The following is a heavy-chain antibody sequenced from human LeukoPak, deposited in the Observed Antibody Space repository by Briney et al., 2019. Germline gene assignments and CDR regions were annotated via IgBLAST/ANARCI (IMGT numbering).Heavy chain of an antibody. CDR2: INPDGSAK. Sequence: GGSLRLSCAASGFTFSSYAMSWVRQVPGKGLEWVANINPDGSAKRYVDSVKGRFTIARDNADNSLSLQMNSLRAEDTAVYYCASWGAGGNSWGQGTLVTVSS. D-gene: IGHD3-16*01. CDR3: ASWGAGGNS. J-gene: IGHJ4*02. V-gene: IGHV3-7*01. CDR1: GFTFSSYA.